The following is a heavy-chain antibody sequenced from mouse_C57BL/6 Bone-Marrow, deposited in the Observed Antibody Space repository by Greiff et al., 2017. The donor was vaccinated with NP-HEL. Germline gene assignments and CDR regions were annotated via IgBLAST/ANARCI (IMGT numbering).Heavy chain of an antibody. J-gene: IGHJ1*03. Sequence: MKQTGAELVKPGASVKLSCKASGYTFTSYWMHWVKQRPGQGLEWIGMIHPNSGSTNYNEKFKSKATLTVDKSSSTAYMQLSSLTSEDSAVYYCASPSANWYFDVWGTGTTVTVSS. V-gene: IGHV1-64*01. CDR2: IHPNSGST. CDR1: GYTFTSYW. D-gene: IGHD3-3*01. CDR3: ASPSANWYFDV.